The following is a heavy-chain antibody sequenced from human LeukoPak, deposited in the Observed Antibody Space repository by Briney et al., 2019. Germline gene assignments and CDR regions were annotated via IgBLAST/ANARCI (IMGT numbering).Heavy chain of an antibody. V-gene: IGHV4-59*08. CDR1: GGSIRSYY. CDR2: MYYRGNT. CDR3: ARFGTAYYYMDV. Sequence: SETLSLTCTVSGGSIRSYYWSWIRQPPGKGLEWIGYMYYRGNTNYNPSLKSRVTISVDTSKNQFSLKLSSVTAADTAVYYCARFGTAYYYMDVWGKGTTVTVSS. D-gene: IGHD5-18*01. J-gene: IGHJ6*03.